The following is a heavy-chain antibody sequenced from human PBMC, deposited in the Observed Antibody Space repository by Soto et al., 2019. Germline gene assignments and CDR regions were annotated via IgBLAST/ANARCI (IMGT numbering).Heavy chain of an antibody. Sequence: GGSLRLSCAASGFTFTSYAMSWVRQAPGKGLEWVSGLSGGGVVTSYADSVKGRFTVSRDSSKNTLFVHMNSLRAEDTAVYYCAKHRGYSSSAPAQWGQGTLVTVSS. CDR1: GFTFTSYA. V-gene: IGHV3-23*01. CDR3: AKHRGYSSSAPAQ. D-gene: IGHD6-6*01. J-gene: IGHJ4*02. CDR2: LSGGGVVT.